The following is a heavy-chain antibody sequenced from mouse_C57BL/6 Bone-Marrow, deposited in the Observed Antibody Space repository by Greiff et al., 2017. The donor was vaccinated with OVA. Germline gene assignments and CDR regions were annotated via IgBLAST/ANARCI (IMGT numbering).Heavy chain of an antibody. V-gene: IGHV1-76*01. CDR2: IYPGSGNT. CDR1: GYTFTDYY. Sequence: QVQLQQSGAELVRPGASVKLSCKASGYTFTDYYINWVKQRPGQGLEWIARIYPGSGNTYYNEKFKGKATLTAEKSSSTAYMQLSSLTSEDSAVYCCARQVYFDYWGQGTTLTVSA. J-gene: IGHJ2*01. CDR3: ARQVYFDY.